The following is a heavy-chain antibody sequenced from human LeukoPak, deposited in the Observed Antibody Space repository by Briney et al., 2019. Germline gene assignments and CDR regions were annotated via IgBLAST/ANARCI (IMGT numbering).Heavy chain of an antibody. CDR2: IGTAGDT. J-gene: IGHJ5*02. Sequence: GGSLRLSCAASGFTFSSYDMHWVRQATGKGLEWVPAIGTAGDTYYPGSVKGRFTISRENAKNSLYLQMNSLRAGDTAVYYCARGEGYYDILTGYKYNWFDPWGQGTLVTVSS. CDR1: GFTFSSYD. V-gene: IGHV3-13*04. D-gene: IGHD3-9*01. CDR3: ARGEGYYDILTGYKYNWFDP.